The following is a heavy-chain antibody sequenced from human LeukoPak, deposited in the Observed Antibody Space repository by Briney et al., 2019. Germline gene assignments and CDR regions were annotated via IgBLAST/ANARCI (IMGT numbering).Heavy chain of an antibody. CDR3: AREGESIVLMVYAHPHAAFDI. J-gene: IGHJ3*02. Sequence: ASVKVSCKASGYTFTSYYMHWVRQAPGQGLEWMGIINPSGGSTSYAQKFQGRVTMTRDTSTSTVYMELSSLRSEDTAVYYCAREGESIVLMVYAHPHAAFDIWGQGTMVTVPS. D-gene: IGHD2-8*01. CDR2: INPSGGST. CDR1: GYTFTSYY. V-gene: IGHV1-46*01.